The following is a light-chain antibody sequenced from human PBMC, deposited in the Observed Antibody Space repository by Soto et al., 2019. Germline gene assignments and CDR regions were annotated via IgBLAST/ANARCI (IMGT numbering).Light chain of an antibody. J-gene: IGKJ2*01. V-gene: IGKV3-15*01. CDR3: QQYNNWPPGT. CDR1: QSVSSN. CDR2: GAS. Sequence: EIVMTQSPATLSVSPGERATLSCRAGQSVSSNLAWYQQKPGQAPRLLIYGASTRATGIPARFSGSGSGTEFTPTISSLQSEDFAVYYCQQYNNWPPGTFGQGTKLEIK.